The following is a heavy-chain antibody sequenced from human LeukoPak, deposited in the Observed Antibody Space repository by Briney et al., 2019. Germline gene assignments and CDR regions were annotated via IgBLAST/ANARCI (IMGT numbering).Heavy chain of an antibody. CDR3: ARAGYCSSSSCYRAPDY. CDR2: ISAYNGDT. J-gene: IGHJ4*02. CDR1: GYTFTSYG. Sequence: ASVKVSCKASGYTFTSYGISWVRQAPGQGLEWMGWISAYNGDTNYAQNHQGRATMTTDTSTSTAYMEVRSLRSGDTAVYYCARAGYCSSSSCYRAPDYWGQGTLVTVSS. V-gene: IGHV1-18*01. D-gene: IGHD2-2*01.